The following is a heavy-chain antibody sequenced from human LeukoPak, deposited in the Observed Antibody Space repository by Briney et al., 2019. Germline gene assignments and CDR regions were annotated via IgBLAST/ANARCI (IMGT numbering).Heavy chain of an antibody. V-gene: IGHV4-59*01. CDR2: IYYSGST. CDR3: ARENCSSTSCYFDY. J-gene: IGHJ4*02. D-gene: IGHD2-2*01. Sequence: SETLSLTCTVSGGSISSYYWSWIRQPPGKGLEWIGCIYYSGSTNYSPSLKSRVTISVDTSKNQFSLKLSSVTAADTAVYYCARENCSSTSCYFDYWGQGTLGTVSS. CDR1: GGSISSYY.